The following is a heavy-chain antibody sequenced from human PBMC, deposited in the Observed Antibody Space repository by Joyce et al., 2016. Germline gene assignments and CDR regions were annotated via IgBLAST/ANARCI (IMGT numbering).Heavy chain of an antibody. D-gene: IGHD3-3*01. V-gene: IGHV3-15*04. Sequence: EVHLVESGGGLVKPGGSLRLSCEASGLPFSNAWMNWVRQGPGKGLEWIGRIDSQSEGATTYYAAPVKGRFIISRDDSKNTLYLQMSSLKNEDSGIYYCTTSPGMTIFGVVRDYWGQGTLVTVSS. CDR1: GLPFSNAW. CDR3: TTSPGMTIFGVVRDY. J-gene: IGHJ4*02. CDR2: IDSQSEGATT.